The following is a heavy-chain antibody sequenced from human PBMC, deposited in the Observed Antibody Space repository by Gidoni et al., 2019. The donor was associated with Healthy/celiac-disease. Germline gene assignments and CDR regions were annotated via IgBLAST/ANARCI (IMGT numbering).Heavy chain of an antibody. CDR2: ISSSSSTL. V-gene: IGHV3-48*04. Sequence: EVQLVESGGGLVQPGGSRRRSCAAAGGTGSSYSMNWVRQAPGKGLEWVSYISSSSSTLYYADSVKGRFTISRDNAKNSLYLQMNSLRAEDTAVYYCAREGLNRYYYYGMDVWGQGTTVTVSS. J-gene: IGHJ6*02. CDR3: AREGLNRYYYYGMDV. CDR1: GGTGSSYS.